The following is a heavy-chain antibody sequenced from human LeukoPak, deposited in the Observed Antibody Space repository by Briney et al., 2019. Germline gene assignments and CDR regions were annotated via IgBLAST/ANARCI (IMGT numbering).Heavy chain of an antibody. CDR1: GDSVSSSHW. D-gene: IGHD1-20*01. V-gene: IGHV4-4*02. J-gene: IGHJ3*01. CDR3: ARLVVYNWTPRAFDV. CDR2: IAHTGST. Sequence: SETLSLTCAVSGDSVSSSHWWSWVRQPPGKGLEWIGEIAHTGSTKYTPSLRSRASISIDWSKNQFSLNLTSVTAADAATYFCARLVVYNWTPRAFDVWGQGTMVTVSS.